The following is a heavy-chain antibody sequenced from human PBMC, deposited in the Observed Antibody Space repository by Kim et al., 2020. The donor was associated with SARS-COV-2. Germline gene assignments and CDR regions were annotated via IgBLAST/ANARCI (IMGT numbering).Heavy chain of an antibody. V-gene: IGHV4-31*03. CDR1: GGSISSGGYY. J-gene: IGHJ4*02. CDR3: ARELRYCSGGSCDSGVLDY. CDR2: IYYSGST. Sequence: SETLSLTCTVSGGSISSGGYYWSWIRQHPGKGLEWIGYIYYSGSTYYNPSLKSRVTISVDTNKNQFSLKLSSVTAADTAVYYCARELRYCSGGSCDSGVLDYGGRETLVTVSS. D-gene: IGHD2-15*01.